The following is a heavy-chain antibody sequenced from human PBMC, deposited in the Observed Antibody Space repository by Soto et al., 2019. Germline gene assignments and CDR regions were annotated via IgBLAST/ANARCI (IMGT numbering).Heavy chain of an antibody. D-gene: IGHD3-22*01. Sequence: QVQLQESGPGLVKPSETLSLTCTVSGGSISSYYWSWIRQPPGKGLEWIGYISYSGSTNYNPSLKSRVTISVDTSKKQFSLKLSSVTAADTAVYYCARVLVSSMVITGSYYYYGMDVWGQGTTVTVSS. CDR3: ARVLVSSMVITGSYYYYGMDV. CDR1: GGSISSYY. J-gene: IGHJ6*02. CDR2: ISYSGST. V-gene: IGHV4-59*01.